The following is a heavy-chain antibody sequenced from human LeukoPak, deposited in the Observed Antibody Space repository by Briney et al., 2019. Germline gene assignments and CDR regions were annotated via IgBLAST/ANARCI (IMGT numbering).Heavy chain of an antibody. CDR2: ISSSSSYI. Sequence: GGSLRLSCAASGFTFSSYSMNWVRQAPGKGLEWVSSISSSSSYIYYADSVKDRFTISRDNAKNSLYLQMNSLRAGDTAVYYCARDSTKVDCWGQGTLVTVSS. CDR1: GFTFSSYS. J-gene: IGHJ4*02. D-gene: IGHD2-8*01. V-gene: IGHV3-21*01. CDR3: ARDSTKVDC.